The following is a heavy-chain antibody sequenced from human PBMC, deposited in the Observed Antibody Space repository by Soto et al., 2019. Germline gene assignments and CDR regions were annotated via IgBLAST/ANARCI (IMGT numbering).Heavy chain of an antibody. Sequence: QVQLQESGPGLVKPSQTLSLTCTVSGGSISSGGYYWSWIRQHPGKGLEWIGYIYYSGSTYYNPSLKSRVTISVDTSKNQFSLKLSSVTAADTAVYYCARDGRYSSSWYGDAFDIWGQGTMVTVSS. D-gene: IGHD6-13*01. CDR2: IYYSGST. CDR1: GGSISSGGYY. J-gene: IGHJ3*02. CDR3: ARDGRYSSSWYGDAFDI. V-gene: IGHV4-31*03.